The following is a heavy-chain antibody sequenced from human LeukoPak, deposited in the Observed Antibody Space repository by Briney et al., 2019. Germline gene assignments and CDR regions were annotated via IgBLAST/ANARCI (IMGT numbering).Heavy chain of an antibody. J-gene: IGHJ4*02. V-gene: IGHV4-31*03. CDR2: IYYSGST. CDR1: GGSISSGGYY. D-gene: IGHD5-12*01. Sequence: SETLSLTCTVSGGSISSGGYYWSWIRQHPGKGLEWIGYIYYSGSTYCNPSLKSRVTISVDTSKNQFSLKLSSVTAADTAVYYCARVPSGYDGGYFDYWGQGTLVTVSS. CDR3: ARVPSGYDGGYFDY.